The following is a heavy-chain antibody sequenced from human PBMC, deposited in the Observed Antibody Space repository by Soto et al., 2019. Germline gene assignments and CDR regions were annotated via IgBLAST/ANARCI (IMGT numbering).Heavy chain of an antibody. J-gene: IGHJ6*02. V-gene: IGHV1-18*01. Sequence: GASVKVSCKASGYTFTSYGISWVLQAPGQGLEWMGWISAYNGNTNYAQKLQGRVTMTTDTSTSTAYMELRSLRSDDTAVYYCARDGTGSSGSYYYYYGMDVWGQGTTVTVSS. CDR3: ARDGTGSSGSYYYYYGMDV. CDR1: GYTFTSYG. CDR2: ISAYNGNT. D-gene: IGHD1-26*01.